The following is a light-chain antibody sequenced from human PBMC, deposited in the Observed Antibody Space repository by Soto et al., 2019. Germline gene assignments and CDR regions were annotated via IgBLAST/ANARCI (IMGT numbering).Light chain of an antibody. J-gene: IGKJ1*01. CDR3: QQYGSSPPT. Sequence: EIVLTQSPGTLSLSPGERGTLSCRASQSVSSSYLAWYQHRPGQAPRLLIFGASSRATGIPDRFSGSGSGTDFTLTISRLEPEDFAVYYCQQYGSSPPTVGQGTKVEIK. CDR1: QSVSSSY. V-gene: IGKV3-20*01. CDR2: GAS.